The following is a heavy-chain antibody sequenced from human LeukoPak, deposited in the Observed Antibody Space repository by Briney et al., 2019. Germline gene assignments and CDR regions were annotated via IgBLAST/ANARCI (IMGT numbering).Heavy chain of an antibody. CDR2: INPSGGST. CDR3: ARGGYGDRVDY. V-gene: IGHV1-46*01. CDR1: GYTFIRYY. D-gene: IGHD4-17*01. Sequence: ASVKVSCKASGYTFIRYYMHWVRQAPGQGLEWMGIINPSGGSTSYAQKFQGRVTMTRDTSTSTVYMELSRLRSEDTAVYYCARGGYGDRVDYWGQGTLVSVSS. J-gene: IGHJ4*02.